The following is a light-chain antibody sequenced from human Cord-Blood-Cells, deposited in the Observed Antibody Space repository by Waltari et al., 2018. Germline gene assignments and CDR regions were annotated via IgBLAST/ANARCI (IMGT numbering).Light chain of an antibody. Sequence: DIQMTQSPSSLSASVGDRVTITCRASQSISSYLNWYQQKPGKAPKLLIYAASSLQSGVPSRFSGSGSGTDFTVTISSLQPEDFATYYCQQSYSTHPITFGQGTRLEIK. CDR2: AAS. CDR1: QSISSY. V-gene: IGKV1-39*01. J-gene: IGKJ5*01. CDR3: QQSYSTHPIT.